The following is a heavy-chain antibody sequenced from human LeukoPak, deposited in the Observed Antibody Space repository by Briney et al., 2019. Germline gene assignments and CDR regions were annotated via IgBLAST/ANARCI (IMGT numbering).Heavy chain of an antibody. CDR2: ISAYNGNT. D-gene: IGHD3-22*01. V-gene: IGHV1-18*01. Sequence: GASVKVSCKASGYTFTSYGISWLRQAPGQGLEWMGWISAYNGNTNYAQKLQGRVTMTTDTSTSTAYMELRSLRSDDTAVYYCALGYYDSSGYYSDYWGQGTLVTVSS. J-gene: IGHJ4*02. CDR1: GYTFTSYG. CDR3: ALGYYDSSGYYSDY.